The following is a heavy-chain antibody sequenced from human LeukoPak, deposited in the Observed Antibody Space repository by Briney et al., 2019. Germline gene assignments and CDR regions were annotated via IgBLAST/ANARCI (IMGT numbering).Heavy chain of an antibody. D-gene: IGHD4-23*01. J-gene: IGHJ4*02. CDR2: IDRDGSRI. CDR1: GFTFSSYW. Sequence: GGSLRLPCAVSGFTFSSYWMHWVRQAPGKGLVWVSRIDRDGSRINYADSVKGRFTISRDDGKNTLFLQMNSLRAEDAAVYYCVRGNDYGGPHYWGQGTLVTVSS. CDR3: VRGNDYGGPHY. V-gene: IGHV3-74*01.